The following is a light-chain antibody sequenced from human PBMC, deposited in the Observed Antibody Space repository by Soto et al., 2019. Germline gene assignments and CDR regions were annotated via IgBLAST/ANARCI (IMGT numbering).Light chain of an antibody. V-gene: IGKV1-5*03. CDR3: QQYNSYSTA. J-gene: IGKJ1*01. Sequence: DIQITQSPSPLSASVGDRVTITCRASQSISSWLAWYQQKPGKAPKLLIYKASSLESGVPSRFSGSGSGTEFTLTISSLQPDDFATYYCQQYNSYSTAFGQGTKV. CDR1: QSISSW. CDR2: KAS.